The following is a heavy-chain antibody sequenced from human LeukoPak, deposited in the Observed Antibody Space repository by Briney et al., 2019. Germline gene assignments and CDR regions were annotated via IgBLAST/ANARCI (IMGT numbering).Heavy chain of an antibody. J-gene: IGHJ4*02. CDR2: ISSSGST. V-gene: IGHV4-61*02. D-gene: IGHD3-10*01. CDR3: ARGRGIRGSLWFGVLRILDY. Sequence: PSETLSLTCTVSGDSISSGDYYWSWIRQPAGKGLEWIGRISSSGSTNYNPSLKSRVTISVDTSKNQFSLKLSSVTAADTAVYYCARGRGIRGSLWFGVLRILDYWGQGTLVTVSS. CDR1: GDSISSGDYY.